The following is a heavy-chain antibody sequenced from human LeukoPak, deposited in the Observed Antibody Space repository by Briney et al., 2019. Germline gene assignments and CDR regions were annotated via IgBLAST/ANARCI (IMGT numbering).Heavy chain of an antibody. V-gene: IGHV3-33*01. D-gene: IGHD3-22*01. CDR3: TTLGYHLDS. CDR1: GFTFSHFG. CDR2: IWSDATNQ. Sequence: PGTSLRLSCEASGFTFSHFGMHWVRQAPGKGLEWVAVIWSDATNQYYADSVKGRFTISRDNFKNTVSLEMNSLRVEDTALYYCTTLGYHLDSWGQGTLVTVSS. J-gene: IGHJ4*02.